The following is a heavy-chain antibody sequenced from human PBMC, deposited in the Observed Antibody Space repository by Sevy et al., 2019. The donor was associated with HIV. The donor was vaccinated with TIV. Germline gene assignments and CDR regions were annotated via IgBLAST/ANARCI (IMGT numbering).Heavy chain of an antibody. Sequence: GGSLRLSCAASGFASGFTFSSFAMSWVRQLPGKGLEWVSTINGRGGSTYYADSVKGRFTLSKDNSNNARFLQMDSLTPEDTALYCCAGPNPRIAPSSAAFFDSWGHGTLVTVSS. CDR2: INGRGGST. D-gene: IGHD6-6*01. J-gene: IGHJ4*01. CDR1: GFTFSSFA. CDR3: AGPNPRIAPSSAAFFDS. V-gene: IGHV3-23*01.